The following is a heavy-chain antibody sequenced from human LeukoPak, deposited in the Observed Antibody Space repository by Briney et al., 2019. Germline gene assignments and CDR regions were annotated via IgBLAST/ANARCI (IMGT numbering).Heavy chain of an antibody. CDR2: IYYSGST. Sequence: SETLSLTCTVSVGPISSYYWSWVRQPPGKGLGWIGYIYYSGSTNYNPSLKSRVTISIDTSKNQFSLKLSSVTAADTAMYYCASHYGSGFDYWGQGTLVTVSS. D-gene: IGHD3-10*01. J-gene: IGHJ4*02. V-gene: IGHV4-59*01. CDR1: VGPISSYY. CDR3: ASHYGSGFDY.